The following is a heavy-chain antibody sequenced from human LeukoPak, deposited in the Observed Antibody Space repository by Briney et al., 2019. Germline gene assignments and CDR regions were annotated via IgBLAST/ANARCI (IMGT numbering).Heavy chain of an antibody. CDR3: AKGVGWFDP. Sequence: PGGSLRLSCAASGFTFSSYGMRWVRQAPGKGLEWVAVISYDGSNKYYADSVKGRFTISRDNSKNTLYLQMNSLRAEDTAVYYCAKGVGWFDPWGQGTLVTVSS. J-gene: IGHJ5*02. CDR1: GFTFSSYG. CDR2: ISYDGSNK. V-gene: IGHV3-30*18.